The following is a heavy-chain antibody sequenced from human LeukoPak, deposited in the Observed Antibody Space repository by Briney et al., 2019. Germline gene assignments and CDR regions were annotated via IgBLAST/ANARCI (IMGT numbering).Heavy chain of an antibody. D-gene: IGHD6-13*01. J-gene: IGHJ4*02. V-gene: IGHV3-21*01. Sequence: GGPLRLSCSASGFTLSIHSMIWVRPARGGGLEWVSSISSSSSYIYYADSVKGRFTISRDNAKNSLYLQMNSLRAEDTAVYYCARAGSSWYVDLDYWGQGTLVTVSS. CDR2: ISSSSSYI. CDR3: ARAGSSWYVDLDY. CDR1: GFTLSIHS.